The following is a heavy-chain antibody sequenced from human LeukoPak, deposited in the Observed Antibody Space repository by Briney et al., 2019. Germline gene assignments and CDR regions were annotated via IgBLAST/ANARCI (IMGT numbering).Heavy chain of an antibody. D-gene: IGHD6-13*01. CDR1: GFTFSGSA. V-gene: IGHV3-73*01. J-gene: IGHJ4*02. CDR3: TRPGIAAAGIRDY. CDR2: IRSKANSYAT. Sequence: GGSLRLSCAASGFTFSGSAMHWVRQASGKGLEWVGRIRSKANSYATAYAASVKGRFTISRDDSKNTAYLQVNSLKTEDTAVYYCTRPGIAAAGIRDYWGQGTLVTVSS.